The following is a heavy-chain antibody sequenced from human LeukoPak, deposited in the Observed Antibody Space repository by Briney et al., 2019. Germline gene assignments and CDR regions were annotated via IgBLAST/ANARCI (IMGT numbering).Heavy chain of an antibody. Sequence: GGSLRLSCTASGFTFGDYAMSWFRQAPGKGLEWVGFIRSKAYGGTTEYAASVKGRFTISRDDSKSIAYLQMNSLKTEDTAVYYCTRDSLSGWYDYCGMDVWGQGTTVTVSS. V-gene: IGHV3-49*03. CDR2: IRSKAYGGTT. CDR3: TRDSLSGWYDYCGMDV. CDR1: GFTFGDYA. D-gene: IGHD6-19*01. J-gene: IGHJ6*02.